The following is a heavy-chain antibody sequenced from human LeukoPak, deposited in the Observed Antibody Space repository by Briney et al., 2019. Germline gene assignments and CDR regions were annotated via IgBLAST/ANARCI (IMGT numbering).Heavy chain of an antibody. CDR1: GGSFSGYY. Sequence: PSETLSLTCAVYGGSFSGYYCSWIRQPPGKGLEWIGEINHSGSTNYNPSLKSRVTISVDTSKNQFSLKLSSVTAADTAVYYCARGGTGVDIVATIPLPFDYWGQGTLVTVSS. CDR3: ARGGTGVDIVATIPLPFDY. J-gene: IGHJ4*02. D-gene: IGHD5-12*01. CDR2: INHSGST. V-gene: IGHV4-34*01.